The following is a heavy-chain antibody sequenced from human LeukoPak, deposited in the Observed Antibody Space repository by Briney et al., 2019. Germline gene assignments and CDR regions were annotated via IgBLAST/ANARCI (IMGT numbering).Heavy chain of an antibody. D-gene: IGHD1-7*01. J-gene: IGHJ4*02. Sequence: GGSLRLSCAVSGFTVRNNYMSWVRHAPGKGLEWVSLINANGGNTYYVDSVKGRFTISRDNSKNSLYLQMNSLRTEDTALYYCAKDISNWNSRHFDYWGQGTLVTVSS. CDR3: AKDISNWNSRHFDY. CDR1: GFTVRNNY. CDR2: INANGGNT. V-gene: IGHV3-43*02.